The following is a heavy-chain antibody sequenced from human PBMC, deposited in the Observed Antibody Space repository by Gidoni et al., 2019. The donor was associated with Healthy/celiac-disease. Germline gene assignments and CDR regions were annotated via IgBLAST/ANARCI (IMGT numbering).Heavy chain of an antibody. Sequence: EVQLLESGGGLVQPGGSLRLSCSASGFTFSSYAMSWVRQAPGKGLEWVSAISGSGGSTYYADSVKGRFTISRDNSKNTLYLQMNSLRAEDTAVYYCAKDSDSLPDTVTTFDYWGQGTLVTVSS. CDR1: GFTFSSYA. V-gene: IGHV3-23*01. CDR2: ISGSGGST. CDR3: AKDSDSLPDTVTTFDY. D-gene: IGHD4-4*01. J-gene: IGHJ4*02.